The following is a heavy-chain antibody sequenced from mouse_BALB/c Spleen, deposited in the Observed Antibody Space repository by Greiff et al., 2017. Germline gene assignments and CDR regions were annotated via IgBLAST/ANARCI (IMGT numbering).Heavy chain of an antibody. V-gene: IGHV5-17*02. CDR1: GFTFSSFG. D-gene: IGHD4-1*01. J-gene: IGHJ4*01. CDR2: ISSGSSTI. Sequence: EVQVVESGGGLVQPGGSRKLSCAASGFTFSSFGMHWVRQAPEKGLEWVAYISSGSSTIYYADTVKGRFTISRDNPKNTLFLQMTSLRSEDTAMYYCARPLTHYYAMDYWGQGTSVTVSS. CDR3: ARPLTHYYAMDY.